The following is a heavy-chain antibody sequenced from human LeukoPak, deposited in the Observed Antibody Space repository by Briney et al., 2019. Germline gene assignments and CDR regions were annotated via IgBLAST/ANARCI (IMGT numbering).Heavy chain of an antibody. D-gene: IGHD6-13*01. CDR2: ISAYNGNT. CDR1: GYTFTSYG. Sequence: ASVKVSCRASGYTFTSYGISWVRQAPGQGLEWMGWISAYNGNTNYAQKLQGRVTMTTDTSTSTAYMEQRSLRSDDTAVYYCARVGGSSSWSLDYYFDYWGQGTLVTVSS. J-gene: IGHJ4*02. CDR3: ARVGGSSSWSLDYYFDY. V-gene: IGHV1-18*01.